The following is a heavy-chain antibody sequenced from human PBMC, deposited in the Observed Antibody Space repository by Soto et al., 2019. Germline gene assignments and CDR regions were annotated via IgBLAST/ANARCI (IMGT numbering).Heavy chain of an antibody. J-gene: IGHJ4*02. D-gene: IGHD2-21*02. CDR1: GGSFSGYY. CDR3: AGGGCDCGGNAGSLAY. CDR2: INHSGST. V-gene: IGHV4-34*01. Sequence: QVQLQQWGAGLLKPSETLSLTCAVYGGSFSGYYWSWIRQPPGKGLEWIGEINHSGSTNYNPSVKGQGTNCVATSKNGSSLRRVYVTAAGTAVYYGAGGGCDCGGNAGSLAYWGQETLVTVSS.